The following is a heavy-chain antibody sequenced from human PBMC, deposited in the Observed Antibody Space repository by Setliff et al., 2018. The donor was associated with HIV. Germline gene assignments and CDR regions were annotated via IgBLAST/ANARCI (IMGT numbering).Heavy chain of an antibody. CDR2: INHSGRGT. V-gene: IGHV4-34*01. CDR3: ARPPRGYSWNFFEY. D-gene: IGHD5-18*01. J-gene: IGHJ4*02. CDR1: GGSFSGYY. Sequence: SETLSLTCAVYGGSFSGYYWTWIRQPPGKGLEWIGEINHSGRGTNYNPSLKSRVTKSVDTSKNQFSLKLSSVTAADTAVYYCARPPRGYSWNFFEYWGQGTLVTVSS.